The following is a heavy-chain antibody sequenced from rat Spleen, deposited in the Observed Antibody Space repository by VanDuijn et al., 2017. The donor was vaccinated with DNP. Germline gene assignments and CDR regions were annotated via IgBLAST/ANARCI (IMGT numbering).Heavy chain of an antibody. V-gene: IGHV5-25*01. D-gene: IGHD1-1*01. CDR2: ISTSGTRT. Sequence: EVQLVESGGGLVQPGGSLKLSCAASGFTFTNFYMAWVRQPPKKGLEWVATISTSGTRTYYPDSVKGRFTISRDNVKSSLYLQMSSLKSEDTATYYCVRQELQWSHFDYWGQGVMVTVSS. J-gene: IGHJ2*01. CDR1: GFTFTNFY. CDR3: VRQELQWSHFDY.